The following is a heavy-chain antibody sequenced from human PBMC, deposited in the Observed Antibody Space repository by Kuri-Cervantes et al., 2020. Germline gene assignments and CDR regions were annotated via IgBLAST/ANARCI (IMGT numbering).Heavy chain of an antibody. CDR2: LSHDGSSI. CDR1: GFTFSSYV. J-gene: IGHJ5*02. D-gene: IGHD6-25*01. CDR3: AKASSSGPGWFDA. Sequence: GESLKISCVASGFTFSSYVMHWVRQAPGKGLEWVAVLSHDGSSIYYASSVKGRFTISKDTSKNMLFLQMNSLRAEDTAVYYCAKASSSGPGWFDAWGQGTLVTVSS. V-gene: IGHV3-30*01.